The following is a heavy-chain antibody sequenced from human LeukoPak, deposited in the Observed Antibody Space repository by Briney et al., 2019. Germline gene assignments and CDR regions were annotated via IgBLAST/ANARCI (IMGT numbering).Heavy chain of an antibody. CDR2: IYSSGST. CDR3: ASTISSGGAFDI. CDR1: GGSISSGFYY. V-gene: IGHV4-61*02. J-gene: IGHJ3*02. D-gene: IGHD3-22*01. Sequence: PSQTLSLTCTVSGGSISSGFYYWSWIRQPAGKGLEWIVRIYSSGSTNYNPSLKSRVTISVDTSKNQFSLNLSPVTAADTAVYYCASTISSGGAFDIWGQGTVVTVSS.